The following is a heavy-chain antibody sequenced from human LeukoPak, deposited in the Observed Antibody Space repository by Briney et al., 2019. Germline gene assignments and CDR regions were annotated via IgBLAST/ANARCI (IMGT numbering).Heavy chain of an antibody. CDR2: ISDSGYDT. D-gene: IGHD1-26*01. CDR3: AKGSRDGRPYYFDY. J-gene: IGHJ4*02. CDR1: GGSISSGEYY. V-gene: IGHV3-23*01. Sequence: PSETLSLTCTVSGGSISSGEYYWSWIRQPPGKGLEWISAISDSGYDTYSADSVTGRFTISRDNSKNTLYLQMNSLRTEDTALYYCAKGSRDGRPYYFDYWGQGTLVTVSS.